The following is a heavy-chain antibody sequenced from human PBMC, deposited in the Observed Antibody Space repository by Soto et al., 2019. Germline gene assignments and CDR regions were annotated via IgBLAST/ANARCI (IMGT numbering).Heavy chain of an antibody. V-gene: IGHV5-10-1*01. Sequence: PGESLKISCKGSGYSFTSYWISWVRQMPGKGLEWMGRIDPSDSYTNYSPSFQGHVTISADKSISTAYLQWSSLKASGTAMYYCARGSSRGYSYGRLFDYWGQGTLVTVSS. CDR2: IDPSDSYT. D-gene: IGHD5-18*01. CDR1: GYSFTSYW. CDR3: ARGSSRGYSYGRLFDY. J-gene: IGHJ4*02.